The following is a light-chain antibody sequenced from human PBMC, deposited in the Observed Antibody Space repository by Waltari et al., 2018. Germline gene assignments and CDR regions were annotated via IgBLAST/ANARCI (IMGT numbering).Light chain of an antibody. V-gene: IGLV1-40*01. CDR3: QSYDSGLGVV. CDR1: SSNTGSTYD. Sequence: HSVLTQPPSVSGAPGQRVTISCSGSSSNTGSTYDVHWYKQLPGTAPKLLSYATTYRPSGVPDRISGSKSGASASLAITGLQAEDEADYYCQSYDSGLGVVFGGGTKLTVL. CDR2: ATT. J-gene: IGLJ2*01.